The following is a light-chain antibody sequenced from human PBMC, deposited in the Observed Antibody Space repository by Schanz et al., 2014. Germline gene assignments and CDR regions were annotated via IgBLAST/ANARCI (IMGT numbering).Light chain of an antibody. J-gene: IGLJ2*01. V-gene: IGLV2-14*02. Sequence: QSALTQPASVSGSPGQSITISCTGTTSDVRNYNFVSWYQQHPGKAPKLLIYEVTKRPSGVSNRFSGSKSGNTASLTISGLQAEDEADYHCSSHTAITTAVVFGGGTKLTVL. CDR3: SSHTAITTAVV. CDR2: EVT. CDR1: TSDVRNYNF.